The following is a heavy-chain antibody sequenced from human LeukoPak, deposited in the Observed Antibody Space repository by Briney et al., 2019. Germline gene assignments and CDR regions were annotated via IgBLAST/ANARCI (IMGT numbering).Heavy chain of an antibody. V-gene: IGHV4-34*01. CDR3: ARGGHYYDSSGYKGLDY. D-gene: IGHD3-22*01. CDR1: GGSISSYY. J-gene: IGHJ4*02. CDR2: INHSGST. Sequence: SETLSLTCTVSGGSISSYYWSWIRQPPGKGLEWIGEINHSGSTNYNPSLKSRVTISVDTSKNQFSLKLSSVTAADTAVYYCARGGHYYDSSGYKGLDYWGQGTLVTVSS.